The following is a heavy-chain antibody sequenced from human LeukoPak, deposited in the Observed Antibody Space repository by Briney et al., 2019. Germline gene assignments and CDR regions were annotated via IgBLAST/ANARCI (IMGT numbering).Heavy chain of an antibody. CDR3: ARGPPNGDRGYYYYYYGMDV. V-gene: IGHV3-30-3*01. J-gene: IGHJ6*02. CDR1: GFTFSSYA. D-gene: IGHD4-17*01. Sequence: TGGSLRLSCAASGFTFSSYAMHWVRQAPGKGLEWVAVISYDGSNKYYADSVKGRFTISRDNSKNTLYLQMNSLRAEDTAVYYCARGPPNGDRGYYYYYYGMDVWGQGTTVTVSS. CDR2: ISYDGSNK.